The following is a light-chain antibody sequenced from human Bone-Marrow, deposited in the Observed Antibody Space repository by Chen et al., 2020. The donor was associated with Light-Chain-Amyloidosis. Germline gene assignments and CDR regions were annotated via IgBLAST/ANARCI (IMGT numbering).Light chain of an antibody. V-gene: IGLV3-21*02. CDR1: NIGSTS. Sequence: SYVLTQPSSVSVAPGQTATIACGGNNIGSTSVHWYQQTPGQAPLLVGYDDSARPPGLPERVSGSHSGNPATLTRGRGEAGDEADDYCQVWDRSWDHPVLGGGTKLTGL. CDR2: DDS. CDR3: QVWDRSWDHPV. J-gene: IGLJ3*02.